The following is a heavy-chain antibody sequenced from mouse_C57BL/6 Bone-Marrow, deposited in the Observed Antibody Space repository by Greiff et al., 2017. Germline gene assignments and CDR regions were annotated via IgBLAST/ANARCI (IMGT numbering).Heavy chain of an antibody. V-gene: IGHV3-8*01. CDR2: ISYSGST. CDR1: GYSITSDY. D-gene: IGHD1-1*01. Sequence: EVKLLESGPGLAKPSQTLSLTCSVTGYSITSDYWNWIRKFPGNKLEYMGYISYSGSTYYNQSLKSRISITRDTSKNQYFLQLKSVTTEDTATYYCARNPITTGEGFDYWGQGTTLTVSS. CDR3: ARNPITTGEGFDY. J-gene: IGHJ2*01.